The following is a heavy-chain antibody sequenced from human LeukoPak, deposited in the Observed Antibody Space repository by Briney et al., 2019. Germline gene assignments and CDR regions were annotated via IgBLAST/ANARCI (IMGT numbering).Heavy chain of an antibody. Sequence: GRSLRLSCAASGFTFYEYAMHWVRQAPGKGLEWVSGTSWNSNNIVYADSVKGRFTISRDNAKSSLYLQMNSLRVEDTALYYCAKDIGEEQWRGIDLWGQGTLVTVSS. J-gene: IGHJ4*02. D-gene: IGHD6-19*01. CDR3: AKDIGEEQWRGIDL. V-gene: IGHV3-9*01. CDR2: TSWNSNNI. CDR1: GFTFYEYA.